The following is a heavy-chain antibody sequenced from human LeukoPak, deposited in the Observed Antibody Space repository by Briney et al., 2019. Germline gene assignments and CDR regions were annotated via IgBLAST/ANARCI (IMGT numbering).Heavy chain of an antibody. CDR1: GYTFTGYY. Sequence: VASVKVSCKVSGYTFTGYYMHWVRHAPGQGHELMGWINPNSGGTNYAQKFQGWVTMTRDTSINTAYMELSRLRSDDTAMYYCARDRGYDILYGMDVWGKGTTVTVSS. D-gene: IGHD3-9*01. CDR2: INPNSGGT. J-gene: IGHJ6*04. CDR3: ARDRGYDILYGMDV. V-gene: IGHV1-2*04.